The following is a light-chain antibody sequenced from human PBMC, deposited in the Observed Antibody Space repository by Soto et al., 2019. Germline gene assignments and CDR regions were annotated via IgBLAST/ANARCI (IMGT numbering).Light chain of an antibody. Sequence: EIVMAQSPATLSVAPGERATLSCRASQSVSNNVAWYQQKPGQAPRLLILGASTRATGIPARFSGSGSGTEFTLSISSLQSEDFAVYYCKQYKEWPPFTFGQGTRLEIK. V-gene: IGKV3-15*01. J-gene: IGKJ5*01. CDR1: QSVSNN. CDR2: GAS. CDR3: KQYKEWPPFT.